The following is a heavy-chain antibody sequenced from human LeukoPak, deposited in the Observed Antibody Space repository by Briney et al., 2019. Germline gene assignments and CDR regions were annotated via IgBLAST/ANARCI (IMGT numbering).Heavy chain of an antibody. CDR2: ISGSGGST. J-gene: IGHJ4*02. V-gene: IGHV3-23*01. CDR3: AKHSEDWLLFY. Sequence: GGSLRLSCAASGFTFSSYAMSWVRQAPGKGLEWVSAISGSGGSTYYADSVKGRFTISRDNSKNTLYLRMNSLRAEDTAVYYCAKHSEDWLLFYWGQGTLVTVSS. D-gene: IGHD3-9*01. CDR1: GFTFSSYA.